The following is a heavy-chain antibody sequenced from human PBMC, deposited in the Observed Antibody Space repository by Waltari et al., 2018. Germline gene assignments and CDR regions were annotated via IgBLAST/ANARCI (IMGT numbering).Heavy chain of an antibody. V-gene: IGHV4-34*01. D-gene: IGHD6-13*01. CDR2: INHSGST. Sequence: QVQLQQWGAGLLQPSETLSLTCAVYGGSFSGYYWSWSRQPPGKGLEWIGEINHSGSTNYNPSLKSRVTISVDTSKNQFSLKLSSVTAADTAVYYCARGRGSSWLPYAFDIWGQGTMVTVSS. J-gene: IGHJ3*02. CDR1: GGSFSGYY. CDR3: ARGRGSSWLPYAFDI.